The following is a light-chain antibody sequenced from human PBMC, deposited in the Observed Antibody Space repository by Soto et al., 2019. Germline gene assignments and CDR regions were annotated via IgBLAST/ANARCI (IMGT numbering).Light chain of an antibody. J-gene: IGKJ1*01. CDR2: TAS. CDR3: QQSYNAPWT. CDR1: QSSSTY. V-gene: IGKV1-39*01. Sequence: DIRMTQSPSSLSASVGYRVTITCRASQSSSTYLNWYQQKPGKAPNLLIYTASSLQSGVPSRFSGSGSGTDFTLTISSLHPEDSATYYCQQSYNAPWTFGQGTKVDIK.